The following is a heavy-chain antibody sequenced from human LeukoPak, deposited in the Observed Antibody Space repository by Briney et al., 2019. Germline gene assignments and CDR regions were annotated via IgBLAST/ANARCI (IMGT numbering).Heavy chain of an antibody. J-gene: IGHJ4*02. V-gene: IGHV3-30*18. CDR2: ISYDGSNK. D-gene: IGHD6-13*01. Sequence: GGSLRLPCAASGFTFSSYGMHWVRQAPGKGLEWVAVISYDGSNKYYADSVKGRFTISRDNSKNTLYLQMNSLRAEDTAVYYCAKDVSIAAAGSDYWGQGTLVTVSS. CDR1: GFTFSSYG. CDR3: AKDVSIAAAGSDY.